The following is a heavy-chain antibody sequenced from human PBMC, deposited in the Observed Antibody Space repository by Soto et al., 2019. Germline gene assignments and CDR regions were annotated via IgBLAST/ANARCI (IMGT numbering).Heavy chain of an antibody. CDR3: ARGPTVTTDY. CDR2: IFYSGST. CDR1: GDSISSDDHY. D-gene: IGHD4-17*01. J-gene: IGHJ4*02. Sequence: SETLSLTCTVSGDSISSDDHYWSWIRQHPGKGLEWIGYIFYSGSTYYNPSLKSRATISVDTSKNQFSLKLSFVTAADTAVYYCARGPTVTTDYWGQGILVTVSS. V-gene: IGHV4-31*03.